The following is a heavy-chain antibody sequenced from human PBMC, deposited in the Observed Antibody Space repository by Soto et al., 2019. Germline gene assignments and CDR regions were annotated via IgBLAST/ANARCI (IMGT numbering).Heavy chain of an antibody. J-gene: IGHJ6*02. V-gene: IGHV1-46*01. CDR1: GYTFTSYY. D-gene: IGHD3-3*01. CDR3: ARDYDFWTGYHTSGGMDV. Sequence: ASVKVSCKASGYTFTSYYMHWVRQAPGQGLEWMGIINPSGGSTSYAQKFQGRVTMTRDTSTSTVYMELSSLRSGDTAVYYCARDYDFWTGYHTSGGMDVWGQGNTVTVSS. CDR2: INPSGGST.